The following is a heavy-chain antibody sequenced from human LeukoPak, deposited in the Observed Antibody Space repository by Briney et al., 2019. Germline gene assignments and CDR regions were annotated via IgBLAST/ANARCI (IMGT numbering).Heavy chain of an antibody. CDR3: ARGSADWFDP. Sequence: SETLSLTCAVYGVSFSGYYWSWIRQPPGKGLEWIGEINRSGSTNYNPSLKSRVTISVDTSKNQFSLKLSSVTAADTAVYYCARGSADWFDPWGQETLVTVSS. CDR2: INRSGST. CDR1: GVSFSGYY. V-gene: IGHV4-34*01. J-gene: IGHJ5*02. D-gene: IGHD6-19*01.